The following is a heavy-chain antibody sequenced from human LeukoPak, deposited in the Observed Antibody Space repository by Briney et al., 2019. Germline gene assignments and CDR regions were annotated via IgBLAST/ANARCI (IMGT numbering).Heavy chain of an antibody. CDR3: ARGKDYGYYYLDS. CDR1: GDSVSSNSAA. Sequence: SQTLSLTCAISGDSVSSNSAAWYWIRQSPSRGLEWLGRTYYKSKWSYNYAISVKSRITINPDTSKNQFSLQLNSVTPDDTAVYYCARGKDYGYYYLDSWGQGTLVTVSS. CDR2: TYYKSKWSY. D-gene: IGHD4/OR15-4a*01. V-gene: IGHV6-1*01. J-gene: IGHJ4*02.